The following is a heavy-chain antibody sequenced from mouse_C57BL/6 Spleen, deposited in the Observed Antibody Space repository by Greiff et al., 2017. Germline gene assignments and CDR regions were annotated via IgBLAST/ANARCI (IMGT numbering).Heavy chain of an antibody. J-gene: IGHJ1*03. D-gene: IGHD2-4*01. Sequence: EVQVVESGGGLVKPGGSLKLSCAASGFTFSSYTMSWVRQTPEKRLEWVATISGGGGNTYYPDSVKGRFTISRDNAKNTLYLQMSSLRSEDTALYYCASDYDGYFDVWGTGTTVTVSS. CDR1: GFTFSSYT. CDR3: ASDYDGYFDV. CDR2: ISGGGGNT. V-gene: IGHV5-9*01.